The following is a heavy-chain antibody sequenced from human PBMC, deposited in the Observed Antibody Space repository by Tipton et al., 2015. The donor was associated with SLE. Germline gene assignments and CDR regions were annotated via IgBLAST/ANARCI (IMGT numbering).Heavy chain of an antibody. CDR1: GDSIISGAYY. CDR3: ARVGAASGARYFDP. Sequence: TLSLTCTVSGDSIISGAYYWSWVRQHPGRGLEWLAYIFYSGSTYYNPSLKSRLNISVDRSNNQFSLQLTSVTAADTAVYYCARVGAASGARYFDPWGQGMLVTVSS. V-gene: IGHV4-31*03. CDR2: IFYSGST. J-gene: IGHJ5*02. D-gene: IGHD3-16*01.